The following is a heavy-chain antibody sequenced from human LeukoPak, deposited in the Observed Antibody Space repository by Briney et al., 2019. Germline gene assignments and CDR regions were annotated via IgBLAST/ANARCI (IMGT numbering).Heavy chain of an antibody. CDR1: GYTFTSYG. J-gene: IGHJ4*02. CDR3: ARNYDILTGYTGIDY. V-gene: IGHV1-18*01. Sequence: ASVKVSCKASGYTFTSYGICWVRQAPGQGLEWMGWISAYNGNTNYAQKLQGRVTMTTDTSTSTAYMELRSLRSDDTAVYYCARNYDILTGYTGIDYWGQGTLVTVSS. CDR2: ISAYNGNT. D-gene: IGHD3-9*01.